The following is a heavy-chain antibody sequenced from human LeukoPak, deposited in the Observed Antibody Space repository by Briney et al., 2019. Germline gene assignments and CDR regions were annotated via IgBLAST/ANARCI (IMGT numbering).Heavy chain of an antibody. CDR1: GGSFSGYY. V-gene: IGHV4-34*01. J-gene: IGHJ6*03. Sequence: SETLSLTCADYGGSFSGYYWSWIRQPPGKGLEWIGEINHSGSTNYNPSLKSRVTISVDTSKNQFSLKLSSVAAADTAVYYCARCTGYQLLEGYYYYMDVWGKGTTVTVSS. D-gene: IGHD2-2*01. CDR3: ARCTGYQLLEGYYYYMDV. CDR2: INHSGST.